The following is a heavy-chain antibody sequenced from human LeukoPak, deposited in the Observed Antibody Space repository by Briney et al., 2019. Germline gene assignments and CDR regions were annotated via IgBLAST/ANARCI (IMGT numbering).Heavy chain of an antibody. CDR3: ARDSSVVVVISTYDY. D-gene: IGHD3-22*01. Sequence: GASVKVSCKASGYTFTSYYMHWVRQAPGQGLEWMGIINPSGGSTSYAQKFQGRVTMTRDTSTSTVYMELSSLRSEDTAVYYCARDSSVVVVISTYDYWGQGTLVTVSS. CDR1: GYTFTSYY. V-gene: IGHV1-46*01. J-gene: IGHJ4*02. CDR2: INPSGGST.